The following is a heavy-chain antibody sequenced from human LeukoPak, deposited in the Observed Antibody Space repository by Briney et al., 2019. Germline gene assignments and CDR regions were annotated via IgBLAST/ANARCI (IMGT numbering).Heavy chain of an antibody. D-gene: IGHD3-10*01. V-gene: IGHV3-23*01. CDR3: AKAQAGSYGLFDH. CDR1: GFTFTIHA. Sequence: GGSLRLSCAASGFTFTIHAMTWVRQAPGKGLEWVSGTSGSGAGTYYADSVKGRFTISRDNSKNTLYLQMNSLRAEDTAVYYCAKAQAGSYGLFDHWGQGTLVTVSS. CDR2: TSGSGAGT. J-gene: IGHJ4*02.